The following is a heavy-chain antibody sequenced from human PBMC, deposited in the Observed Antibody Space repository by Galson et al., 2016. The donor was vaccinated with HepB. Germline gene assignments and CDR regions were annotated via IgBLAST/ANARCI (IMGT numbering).Heavy chain of an antibody. CDR3: AREKDLISVVYDAFDI. CDR2: ISSGSNYI. D-gene: IGHD6-19*01. CDR1: GFTFSTYT. Sequence: SLRLSCAASGFTFSTYTMNWVRQAPGKGLEWVSSISSGSNYIYYEDSLKGRFTISRDNAKNSVLPQMNNLRAEDTAVYYCAREKDLISVVYDAFDIWGQGTMVTVSS. J-gene: IGHJ3*02. V-gene: IGHV3-21*01.